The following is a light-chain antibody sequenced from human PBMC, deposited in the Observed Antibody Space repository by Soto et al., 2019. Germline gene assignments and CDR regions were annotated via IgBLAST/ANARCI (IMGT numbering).Light chain of an antibody. J-gene: IGKJ5*01. CDR1: QSVNSY. CDR2: DAS. Sequence: EIVLTQSPATLSLSPGERATLSCRASQSVNSYLAWYQQRPGQAPRLLIHDASSRATGIPARFSGSGSGTDLTLTISSIEPEDFAVYYCQQRTNWPTSTFGQGTRLEIK. V-gene: IGKV3-11*01. CDR3: QQRTNWPTST.